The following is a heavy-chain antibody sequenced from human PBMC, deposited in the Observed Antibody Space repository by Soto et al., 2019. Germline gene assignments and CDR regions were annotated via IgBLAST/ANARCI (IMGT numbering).Heavy chain of an antibody. Sequence: ASVKVSCKASGGTFNTHTISWVRQAPGQGLEWMGGIIPIFGTTNYAQNFQGRVTITADESTSTAYMELSSLISEDTAVYYCARARREFGEIFVGYVYWGQGTLVTVSS. CDR1: GGTFNTHT. CDR2: IIPIFGTT. V-gene: IGHV1-69*13. J-gene: IGHJ4*02. CDR3: ARARREFGEIFVGYVY. D-gene: IGHD3-10*01.